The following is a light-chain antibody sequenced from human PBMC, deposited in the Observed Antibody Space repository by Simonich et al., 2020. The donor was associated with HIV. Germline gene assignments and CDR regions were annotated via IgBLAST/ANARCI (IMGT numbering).Light chain of an antibody. CDR2: DVN. Sequence: QSALTQPRSVSGSPGQSVTISCTGTSSAVAGYNYVSWYQQHPGKAPKVMIYDVNTRPSGVPDRFSGSKSGNTASLTISGLKTEDEADYYCQSYDIGNHWVFGGGTKLTVL. CDR1: SSAVAGYNY. V-gene: IGLV2-11*01. CDR3: QSYDIGNHWV. J-gene: IGLJ3*02.